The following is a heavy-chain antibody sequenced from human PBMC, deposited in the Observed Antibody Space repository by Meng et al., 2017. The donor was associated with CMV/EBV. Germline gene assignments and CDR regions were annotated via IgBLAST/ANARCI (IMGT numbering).Heavy chain of an antibody. CDR2: IISDGTYT. Sequence: GESLKISCAASGFTFTRHWMHWVRQAPEKGLVWVSHIISDGTYTSYADFVKGRFTISRDNAKNTLYLQMNSLGAEDTAVYYCARASGGKYSGYDYIFDYWGQGTLVTVSS. CDR1: GFTFTRHW. CDR3: ARASGGKYSGYDYIFDY. V-gene: IGHV3-74*01. D-gene: IGHD5-12*01. J-gene: IGHJ4*02.